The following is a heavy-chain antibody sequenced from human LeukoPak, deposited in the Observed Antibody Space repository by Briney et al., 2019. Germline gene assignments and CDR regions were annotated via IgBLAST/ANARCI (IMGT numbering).Heavy chain of an antibody. V-gene: IGHV4-59*01. CDR3: ARDEGDYGDYYWFDP. CDR2: IYHSGNT. D-gene: IGHD4-17*01. J-gene: IGHJ5*02. Sequence: PSETLSLTCTVSGGSISSDYWSWIRQPPGKGLEWIGYIYHSGNTNYNPSLKSRVTISVHTSKNQFSLKLSSVTAADTAVYYCARDEGDYGDYYWFDPWGQGTLVTVSS. CDR1: GGSISSDY.